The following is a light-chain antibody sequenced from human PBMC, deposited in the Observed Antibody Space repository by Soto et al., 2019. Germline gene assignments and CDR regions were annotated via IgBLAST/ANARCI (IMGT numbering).Light chain of an antibody. CDR2: GDS. J-gene: IGLJ1*01. CDR3: QSYDTSLSAYV. CDR1: SSNIGTGYD. V-gene: IGLV1-40*01. Sequence: QSVLTQPPSVSGAPGQRVTISCTGSSSNIGTGYDVHWYQQLPATAPKLLVYGDSNRPSGVPERFSGSKSGTSASLAITGLQAEDEADYYCQSYDTSLSAYVFGTGTKLTVL.